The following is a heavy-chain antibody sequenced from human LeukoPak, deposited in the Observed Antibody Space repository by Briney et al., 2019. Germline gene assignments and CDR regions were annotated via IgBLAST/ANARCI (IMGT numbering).Heavy chain of an antibody. D-gene: IGHD2-15*01. V-gene: IGHV3-20*04. CDR3: AREVRHYCSGGSCSSHYYYYYMDV. J-gene: IGHJ6*03. Sequence: GGSLRLSCAASGFTFDDYGMSWVRQAPGKGLEWVSGINWNGGSTGYADSVKGRFTISRDNAKNSLYLQMNSLRAEDTALYYCAREVRHYCSGGSCSSHYYYYYMDVWGKGTTVTVSS. CDR1: GFTFDDYG. CDR2: INWNGGST.